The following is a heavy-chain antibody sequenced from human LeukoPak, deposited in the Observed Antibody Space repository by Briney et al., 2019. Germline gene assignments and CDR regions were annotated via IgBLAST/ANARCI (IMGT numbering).Heavy chain of an antibody. D-gene: IGHD2-2*01. Sequence: ASVKVSCKASGYTFTNYDINWVRQASGQGLDWMGWMNPNSGNTGYAQKFQGRVTMTRNTSISTAYMELSSLSSEDTAVYYCARGPGCISTSCPYYFDYWGQGTLVTVS. CDR1: GYTFTNYD. J-gene: IGHJ4*02. V-gene: IGHV1-8*01. CDR2: MNPNSGNT. CDR3: ARGPGCISTSCPYYFDY.